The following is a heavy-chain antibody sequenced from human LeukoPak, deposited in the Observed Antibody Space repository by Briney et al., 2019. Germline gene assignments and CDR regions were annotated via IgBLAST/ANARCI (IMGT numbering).Heavy chain of an antibody. J-gene: IGHJ4*02. D-gene: IGHD3-10*01. V-gene: IGHV4-59*01. CDR2: IYFSGST. CDR1: GGSLYSYY. Sequence: SETLSLTCTVSGGSLYSYYWSWIRQSPGKGLEWIGYIYFSGSTNYNPSLKSRVTISVDTSKNQFSLRLSSVTAADTAVYLCARGGYYFDYWGQGTLVTVSS. CDR3: ARGGYYFDY.